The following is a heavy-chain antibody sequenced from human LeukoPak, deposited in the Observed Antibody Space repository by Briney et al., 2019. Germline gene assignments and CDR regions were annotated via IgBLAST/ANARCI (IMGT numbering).Heavy chain of an antibody. Sequence: ASVKVSCKASGYTFTSYYMHWVRQAPGQGPEWMGIINPSGGSTSYAQKFQGRVTMTRDTSTSTVYMELSSLRSEDTAVYYCARDKVWYSSSWYLDYWGQGTLVTVSS. CDR1: GYTFTSYY. J-gene: IGHJ4*02. CDR2: INPSGGST. D-gene: IGHD6-13*01. CDR3: ARDKVWYSSSWYLDY. V-gene: IGHV1-46*01.